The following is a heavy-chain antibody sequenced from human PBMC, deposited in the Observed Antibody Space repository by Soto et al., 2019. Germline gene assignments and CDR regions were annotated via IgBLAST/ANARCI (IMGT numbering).Heavy chain of an antibody. D-gene: IGHD3-3*01. J-gene: IGHJ4*02. CDR3: ARSFPYYDFWSGYYFGY. Sequence: SETLSLTCTVSGGSVRSGSYYWSLIRQTPGKGLEWIGYIYYSGSTNYNPSLKSRVTISVDTSKNQFSLKLSSVTAADTAVYYCARSFPYYDFWSGYYFGYWRQGTLVTVSS. V-gene: IGHV4-61*01. CDR1: GGSVRSGSYY. CDR2: IYYSGST.